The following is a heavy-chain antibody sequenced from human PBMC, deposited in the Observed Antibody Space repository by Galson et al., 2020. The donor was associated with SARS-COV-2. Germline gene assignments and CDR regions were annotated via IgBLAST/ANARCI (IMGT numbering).Heavy chain of an antibody. D-gene: IGHD2-2*01. CDR1: GSSFNDYW. J-gene: IGHJ4*02. V-gene: IGHV5-51*01. CDR2: IRTGESDR. Sequence: KNGGTLKIFCEGPGSSFNDYWIGWVRQMPGKALEWRGSIRTGESDRRYSPSFPGQVTISADKSIGNAYLQWSSLKASDTAMYYCARRGGYCSSTTCYDFCGPGTRVTVSS. CDR3: ARRGGYCSSTTCYDF.